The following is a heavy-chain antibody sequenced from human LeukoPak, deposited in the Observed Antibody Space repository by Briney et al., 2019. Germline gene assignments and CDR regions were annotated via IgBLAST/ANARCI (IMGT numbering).Heavy chain of an antibody. CDR2: IYSGGST. J-gene: IGHJ6*02. CDR3: ATSSGWYGREEGMDV. V-gene: IGHV3-53*01. Sequence: GGSLRLSCAASGFIVSGDFMSWVRQAPGKGLEWVSVIYSGGSTYYADSVKGRFTISRDNSKNTLYLQMNSLRAEDTAVYYCATSSGWYGREEGMDVWGQGTTVTVSS. D-gene: IGHD6-19*01. CDR1: GFIVSGDF.